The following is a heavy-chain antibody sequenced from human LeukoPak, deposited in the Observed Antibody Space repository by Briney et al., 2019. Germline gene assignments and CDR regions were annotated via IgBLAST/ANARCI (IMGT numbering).Heavy chain of an antibody. CDR3: ARVVAYYYGSGSQDYFDY. CDR2: ISAYNGNT. J-gene: IGHJ4*02. Sequence: ASVKVSCKASGGTFSSYAISWVRQAPGQGLEWMGWISAYNGNTNYAQKLQGRVTMTTDTSTSTAYMELRSLRSDDTAVYYCARVVAYYYGSGSQDYFDYWGQGTLVTVSS. V-gene: IGHV1-18*01. CDR1: GGTFSSYA. D-gene: IGHD3-10*01.